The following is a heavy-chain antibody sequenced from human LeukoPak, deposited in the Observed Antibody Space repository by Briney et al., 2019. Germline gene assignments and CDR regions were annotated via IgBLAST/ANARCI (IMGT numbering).Heavy chain of an antibody. D-gene: IGHD3-3*01. J-gene: IGHJ5*02. CDR2: IPHDGSNA. V-gene: IGHV3-30*03. Sequence: PGRSLRLSCVASGFTFTRNCMHWVRQAPGKGLEWVAAIPHDGSNALYADSVKGRFTISRDDSKNTQYLQMNSLRIEDSAMYYCATGSDFYYASWGQGIMVTVSS. CDR1: GFTFTRNC. CDR3: ATGSDFYYAS.